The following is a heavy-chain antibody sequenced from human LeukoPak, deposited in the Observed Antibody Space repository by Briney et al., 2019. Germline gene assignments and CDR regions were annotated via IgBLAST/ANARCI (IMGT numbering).Heavy chain of an antibody. V-gene: IGHV4-30-4*01. Sequence: SETLSLTCTVSGGSISSGDYYWSWIRQPPGKGLEWIGYIYYSGSTYYNPSLKSRVTISVDTSKNQFSLKLSSVTAADTAVYYCVRGGYQLPDNWFDPWGQGTLVTVSS. CDR1: GGSISSGDYY. CDR3: VRGGYQLPDNWFDP. D-gene: IGHD2-2*01. CDR2: IYYSGST. J-gene: IGHJ5*02.